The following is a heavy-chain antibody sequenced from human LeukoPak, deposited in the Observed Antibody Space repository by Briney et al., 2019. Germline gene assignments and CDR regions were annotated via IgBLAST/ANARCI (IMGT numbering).Heavy chain of an antibody. CDR2: ISSTGSDM. D-gene: IGHD2-2*01. CDR1: GFTLNTYS. Sequence: GGSLRLSCAASGFTLNTYSMNWVRQAPGKGLEWVSSISSTGSDMYYVDSVKGRFTISRDNAKNTLYLQMNSLRAEDTAVYYCARDFFIVVVPAAILRPMNYYYYGMDVWGQGTTVTVSS. J-gene: IGHJ6*02. CDR3: ARDFFIVVVPAAILRPMNYYYYGMDV. V-gene: IGHV3-21*01.